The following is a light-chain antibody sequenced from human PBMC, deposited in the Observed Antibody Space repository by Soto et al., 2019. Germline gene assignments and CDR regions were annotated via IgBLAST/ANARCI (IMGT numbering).Light chain of an antibody. CDR2: KAS. CDR3: QQYNSYPYT. J-gene: IGKJ2*01. CDR1: QSIGRW. V-gene: IGKV1-5*03. Sequence: DIQMTQSPSTLSASVGDRVTITCRASQSIGRWLAWYQQKPGKAPKLLIYKASSLESGVPSRFSGSGSGTEFTLTISSLQPDDSATYHCQQYNSYPYTFGQGTKLEIK.